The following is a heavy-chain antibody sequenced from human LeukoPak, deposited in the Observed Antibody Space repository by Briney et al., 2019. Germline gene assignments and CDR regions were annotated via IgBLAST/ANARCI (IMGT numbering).Heavy chain of an antibody. CDR1: GGSISSHY. Sequence: SETLSLTCTVSGGSISSHYWSWIRQPPGKGLEWIGYIYYSGSTNYNPSLKSRVTISVDTSKNQFSLKLSSVTAADTAVYYCARVVDDGYYYYYIDVWGKGTTVTVSS. CDR2: IYYSGST. J-gene: IGHJ6*03. D-gene: IGHD4-17*01. V-gene: IGHV4-59*11. CDR3: ARVVDDGYYYYYIDV.